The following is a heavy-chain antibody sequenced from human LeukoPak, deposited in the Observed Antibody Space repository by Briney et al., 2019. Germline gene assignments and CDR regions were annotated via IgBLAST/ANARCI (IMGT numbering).Heavy chain of an antibody. V-gene: IGHV1-18*01. CDR2: ISAYGNT. D-gene: IGHD1-26*01. J-gene: IGHJ6*02. CDR1: GYTFTIYG. CDR3: ARDTGSYYSAGMDV. Sequence: GASVKVSCKTSGYTFTIYGISWVRQAPGQGLEWMGLISAYGNTNYAQNLQGRVTMTTDTSTSTAYMELRSLRSDDTAIYYCARDTGSYYSAGMDVWGQGTTVTVSS.